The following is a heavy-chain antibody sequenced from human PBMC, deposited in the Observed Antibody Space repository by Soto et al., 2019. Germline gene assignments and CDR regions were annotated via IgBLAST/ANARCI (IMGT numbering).Heavy chain of an antibody. V-gene: IGHV3-30-3*01. CDR1: GFTFSSYA. CDR3: ARGLANSGYDYEGDYYYYYGMDV. J-gene: IGHJ6*02. CDR2: ISYDGSNK. D-gene: IGHD5-12*01. Sequence: GGSLRLSCAASGFTFSSYAMHWVRQAPGKGLEWVAVISYDGSNKYYADSVKGRFTISRDNSKNTLYLQMNSLRAEDTAVYYCARGLANSGYDYEGDYYYYYGMDVWGQGTTVTVSS.